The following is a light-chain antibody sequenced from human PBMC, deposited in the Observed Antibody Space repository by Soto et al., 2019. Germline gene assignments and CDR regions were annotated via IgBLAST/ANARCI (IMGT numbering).Light chain of an antibody. V-gene: IGKV1-39*01. CDR1: QTISNY. J-gene: IGKJ3*01. Sequence: DIQMTQSPASLAASLGDRITISCRASQTISNYLNWYHQKPGEAPKILIYGASTLQSGVPSSVSGSVSGTEFTLSISSLQPEDFGTYYFQQSYNVPFTFGPGTKVDVK. CDR2: GAS. CDR3: QQSYNVPFT.